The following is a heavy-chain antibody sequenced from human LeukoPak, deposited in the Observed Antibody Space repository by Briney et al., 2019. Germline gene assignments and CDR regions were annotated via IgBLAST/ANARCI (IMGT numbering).Heavy chain of an antibody. V-gene: IGHV3-48*01. CDR2: IDSSSSTI. Sequence: GGSLRLSCAASGFTFSTYSMNWVRQAPGKGLEWVSYIDSSSSTIYYADSVKGRFTISRDNSRSTLFLQMNSLRAEDTAIHYCATYRQVMLPFESWGQGTLVTVSS. CDR3: ATYRQVMLPFES. CDR1: GFTFSTYS. J-gene: IGHJ4*02. D-gene: IGHD5-18*01.